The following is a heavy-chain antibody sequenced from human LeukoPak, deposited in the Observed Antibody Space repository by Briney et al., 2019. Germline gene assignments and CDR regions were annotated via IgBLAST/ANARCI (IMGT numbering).Heavy chain of an antibody. V-gene: IGHV1-69*13. D-gene: IGHD6-6*01. Sequence: SVKVSCKASGGTFSSYAISWVRQAPGQELEWMGGIIPIFGTANYAQKFQGRVTITADESTSTAYMELSSLRSEDTAVYYCARDLAARGNYYYYYMDVWGKGTTVTVSS. CDR1: GGTFSSYA. J-gene: IGHJ6*03. CDR3: ARDLAARGNYYYYYMDV. CDR2: IIPIFGTA.